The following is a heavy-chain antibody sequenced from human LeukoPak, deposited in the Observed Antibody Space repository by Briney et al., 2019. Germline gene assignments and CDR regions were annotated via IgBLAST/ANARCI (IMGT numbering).Heavy chain of an antibody. D-gene: IGHD3-3*01. CDR1: GGSISSYY. Sequence: SETLSLTCTVSGGSISSYYWSWIRQPPGKGLEWIGYIYYSGSTNYNPSLKSRVTISVDTSKNQFSLKLSSVTAADTAVYYCARVQFLEWLFEPWGQGTLVTVSS. J-gene: IGHJ5*02. CDR2: IYYSGST. CDR3: ARVQFLEWLFEP. V-gene: IGHV4-59*01.